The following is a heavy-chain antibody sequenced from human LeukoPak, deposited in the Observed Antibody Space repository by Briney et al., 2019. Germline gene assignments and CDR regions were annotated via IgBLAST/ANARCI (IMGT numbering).Heavy chain of an antibody. V-gene: IGHV4-31*03. D-gene: IGHD4-17*01. CDR1: GGSISSGGYY. Sequence: SETLSLTCTVSGGSISSGGYYWRWLRQHPGTGLEWIGYIYYSGSTYYNPSLKSRVTISVDTSKNQFSLKLSSVTAADTAVYYCARDLPLGDYYYGMDVWGQGTTVTGSS. J-gene: IGHJ6*02. CDR2: IYYSGST. CDR3: ARDLPLGDYYYGMDV.